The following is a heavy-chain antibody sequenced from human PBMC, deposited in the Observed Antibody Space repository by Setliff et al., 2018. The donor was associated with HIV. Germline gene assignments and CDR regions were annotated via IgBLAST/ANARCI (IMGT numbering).Heavy chain of an antibody. J-gene: IGHJ6*03. V-gene: IGHV4-59*01. CDR3: VRGYCSSTTCYEDYYYMDV. D-gene: IGHD2-2*01. CDR1: GGSISGYY. CDR2: IFFTGNT. Sequence: TLSLTCTASGGSISGYYWSWIRQPPGKGLEYIGSIFFTGNTIYNPSLKARVTLSVDMSKNQVFLRLSSVTAADTAVYYCVRGYCSSTTCYEDYYYMDVWG.